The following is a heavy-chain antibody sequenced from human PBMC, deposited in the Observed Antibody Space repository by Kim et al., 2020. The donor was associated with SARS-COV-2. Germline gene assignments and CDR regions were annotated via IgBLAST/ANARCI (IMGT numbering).Heavy chain of an antibody. Sequence: GGSLRLSCAASGFTFSSYAMNWVRQAPGKGLEWVAGITNNGSNKYYADSVKGRFTISRDNSKNTLYLQMNSLRAEDTAVYYCARDVTCTGGVSYDYWGQGTLGTVSS. D-gene: IGHD2-8*02. CDR3: ARDVTCTGGVSYDY. CDR1: GFTFSSYA. V-gene: IGHV3-30-3*01. CDR2: ITNNGSNK. J-gene: IGHJ4*02.